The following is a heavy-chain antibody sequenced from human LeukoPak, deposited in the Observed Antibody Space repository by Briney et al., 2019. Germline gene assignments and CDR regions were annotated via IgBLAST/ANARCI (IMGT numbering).Heavy chain of an antibody. CDR2: INPKSGGT. J-gene: IGHJ4*02. D-gene: IGHD6-19*01. Sequence: GASVKVSCKASGYTLTGYCMHWVRQAPGQGLEWMGWINPKSGGTNFAQKFQGRVTLTRDTSISTIYMELGRLTSDDTAVYYCARDLGISGWYAPPLGYFDYWGQGTLVTVSS. CDR1: GYTLTGYC. CDR3: ARDLGISGWYAPPLGYFDY. V-gene: IGHV1-2*02.